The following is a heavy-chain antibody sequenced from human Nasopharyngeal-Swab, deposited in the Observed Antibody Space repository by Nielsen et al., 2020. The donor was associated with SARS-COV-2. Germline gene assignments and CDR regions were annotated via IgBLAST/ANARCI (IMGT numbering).Heavy chain of an antibody. Sequence: SETLSLTCTVSGGSISTYYWSWIRQPAGKGLEWIGRIYTSGSTNYNPSPKSRVTMSVDTSKNQFSLKLSSVTAADTAVYYCARDETYYDFWSGYPNYYYYYGMDVWGQGTTVTVSS. J-gene: IGHJ6*02. V-gene: IGHV4-4*07. CDR1: GGSISTYY. CDR3: ARDETYYDFWSGYPNYYYYYGMDV. CDR2: IYTSGST. D-gene: IGHD3-3*01.